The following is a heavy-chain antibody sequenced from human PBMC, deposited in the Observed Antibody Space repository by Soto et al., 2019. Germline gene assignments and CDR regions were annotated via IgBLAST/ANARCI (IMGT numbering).Heavy chain of an antibody. Sequence: GASVKVSCKASGYTFTSYGISWVRQASGQGLEWMGWISAYNGNTNYAQKLQGRVTMTTDTSTSTAYVELRSLRSDDTAVYYCARVSRDSSGYYPSHWGQGTLVTVSS. CDR2: ISAYNGNT. V-gene: IGHV1-18*01. D-gene: IGHD3-22*01. CDR3: ARVSRDSSGYYPSH. CDR1: GYTFTSYG. J-gene: IGHJ4*02.